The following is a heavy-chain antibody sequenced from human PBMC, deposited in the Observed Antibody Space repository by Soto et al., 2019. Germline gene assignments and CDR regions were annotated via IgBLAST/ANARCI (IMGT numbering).Heavy chain of an antibody. CDR1: GFTFTSSS. Sequence: SVKVSCKASGFTFTSSSMQWVRQARGQRLEWIGWIVVGSGNTNYAQKFQERVTITRDMSTSTAYMELSSLRSEDTAVYYCAAVNCGGDCYSNYYYYYGMGVWG. D-gene: IGHD2-21*02. V-gene: IGHV1-58*02. J-gene: IGHJ6*02. CDR3: AAVNCGGDCYSNYYYYYGMGV. CDR2: IVVGSGNT.